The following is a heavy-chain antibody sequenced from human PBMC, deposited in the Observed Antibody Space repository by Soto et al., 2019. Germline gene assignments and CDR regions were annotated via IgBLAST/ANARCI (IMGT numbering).Heavy chain of an antibody. J-gene: IGHJ4*02. CDR2: IIPIFGTA. CDR3: ARSPPYCGGDCYQLAYFDY. D-gene: IGHD2-21*02. CDR1: GGTFSSYA. V-gene: IGHV1-69*13. Sequence: SVKVSCKASGGTFSSYAISWVRQAPGQGLEWMGGIIPIFGTANYAQKFQGRVTITADESTSTAYMELSSLRSEDTAVYYCARSPPYCGGDCYQLAYFDYWGQGTMVTVSS.